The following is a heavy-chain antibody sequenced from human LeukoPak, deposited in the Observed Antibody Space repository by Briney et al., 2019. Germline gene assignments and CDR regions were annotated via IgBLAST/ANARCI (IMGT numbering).Heavy chain of an antibody. V-gene: IGHV4-38-2*02. CDR3: ARDLVTVTKGFDI. CDR2: IYHSGST. D-gene: IGHD4-17*01. Sequence: PSETLSLTCTVSGYSISSGYYWGWIRQPPGKGLEWIGSIYHSGSTYYNPSLKSRVTISVDTSKNQFSLKLSSVTAADTAVYYCARDLVTVTKGFDIWGQGTMVSVSS. J-gene: IGHJ3*02. CDR1: GYSISSGYY.